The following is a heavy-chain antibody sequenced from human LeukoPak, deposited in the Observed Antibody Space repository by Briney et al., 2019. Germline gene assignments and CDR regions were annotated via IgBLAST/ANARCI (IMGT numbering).Heavy chain of an antibody. D-gene: IGHD3-10*01. Sequence: GGSLRLSCAASGFTFSSYAMSWVRQAPGKGLEWVSAISGSGGSTYYADSVKGRFTISRDNAKNTLYLQMNSLRAEDTAVYYCARVRGSSGSRYYYYYYYMDVWGKGTTVTISS. CDR2: ISGSGGST. J-gene: IGHJ6*03. V-gene: IGHV3-23*01. CDR1: GFTFSSYA. CDR3: ARVRGSSGSRYYYYYYYMDV.